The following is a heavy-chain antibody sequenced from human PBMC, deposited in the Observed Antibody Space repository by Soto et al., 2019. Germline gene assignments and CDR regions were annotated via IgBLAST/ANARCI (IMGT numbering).Heavy chain of an antibody. Sequence: QVQLQESGPGLVKPSETLSLTCTVSGGSISSYYWSWIRQPPGKGLEWIGYIYNSGSTNYNPSLTSRVTXXVXTXXNRFSLKLSSVTAADTAVYYCARDYSSGWHRWFDPWGQGTLVIVSS. CDR3: ARDYSSGWHRWFDP. CDR1: GGSISSYY. V-gene: IGHV4-59*01. D-gene: IGHD6-19*01. CDR2: IYNSGST. J-gene: IGHJ5*02.